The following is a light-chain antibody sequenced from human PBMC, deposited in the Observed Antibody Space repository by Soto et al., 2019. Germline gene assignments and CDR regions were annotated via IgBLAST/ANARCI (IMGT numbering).Light chain of an antibody. Sequence: EIVLTQSPGTLSLSPGDRATLSCRASQSVSSNFLAWYQQKPGQAPRLLIYGASIRATGIPDRFSGSGSGTDITLTIRRLEPEDFEMYVWHQYCSSPRTFGQGTKVEIK. CDR2: GAS. J-gene: IGKJ1*01. CDR1: QSVSSNF. CDR3: HQYCSSPRT. V-gene: IGKV3-20*01.